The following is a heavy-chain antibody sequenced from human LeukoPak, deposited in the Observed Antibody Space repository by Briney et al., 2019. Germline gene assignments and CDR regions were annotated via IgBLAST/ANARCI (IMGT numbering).Heavy chain of an antibody. CDR1: GGSISSYY. CDR2: IYTSGST. D-gene: IGHD2-2*02. CDR3: ARDGCSSTSCYTVRSAFDI. V-gene: IGHV4-4*07. J-gene: IGHJ3*02. Sequence: SETLSLTCTVSGGSISSYYWSWIRQPAGKGLEWIGRIYTSGSTNYNPSLKSRVTISVDTSKNQFSLKLSSVTAADTAVYYCARDGCSSTSCYTVRSAFDIWGQGTMVTVSS.